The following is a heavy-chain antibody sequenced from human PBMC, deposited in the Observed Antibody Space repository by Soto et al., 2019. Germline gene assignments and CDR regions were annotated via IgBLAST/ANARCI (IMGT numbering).Heavy chain of an antibody. V-gene: IGHV3-33*01. Sequence: PGGSLRLSCAASGFTFSSYGMHWVRQAPGKGLECVAVIWYDGSNKYYADSVKGRFTISRDNSKNTLYLQMNSLRAEDTAVYYCAREGIYDILTGYYTTAPFDYWGQGTLVTVSS. CDR2: IWYDGSNK. J-gene: IGHJ4*02. CDR3: AREGIYDILTGYYTTAPFDY. D-gene: IGHD3-9*01. CDR1: GFTFSSYG.